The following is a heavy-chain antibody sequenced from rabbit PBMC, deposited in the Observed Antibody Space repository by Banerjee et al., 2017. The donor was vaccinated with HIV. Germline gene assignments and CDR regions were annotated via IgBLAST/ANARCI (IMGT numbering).Heavy chain of an antibody. CDR1: GFSFSSSYW. CDR3: ARDLRDAAAASFGYGLVL. J-gene: IGHJ6*01. V-gene: IGHV1S40*01. CDR2: IDVGSSGST. Sequence: QSLEESGGDLVKPGASLTLTCTASGFSFSSSYWICWVRQAPGKGLEWIACIDVGSSGSTYYASWAQGRFTISKTSSTTVTLQMTSLTAADTATYFCARDLRDAAAASFGYGLVLWGPGTLVTVS. D-gene: IGHD6-1*01.